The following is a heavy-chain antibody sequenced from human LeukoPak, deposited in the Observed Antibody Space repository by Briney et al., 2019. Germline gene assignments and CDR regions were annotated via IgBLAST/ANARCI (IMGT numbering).Heavy chain of an antibody. CDR2: IIPIFGTT. Sequence: SVTVSFKASGGTLSSYAISWVRQAPGQGLEWMGGIIPIFGTTNYAQKFQGRVTITADESTSTTYMELSSLRSEDTAVYYCARTLSLDGYNHFDCWGQGTLVTVSS. CDR1: GGTLSSYA. V-gene: IGHV1-69*13. CDR3: ARTLSLDGYNHFDC. D-gene: IGHD5-24*01. J-gene: IGHJ4*02.